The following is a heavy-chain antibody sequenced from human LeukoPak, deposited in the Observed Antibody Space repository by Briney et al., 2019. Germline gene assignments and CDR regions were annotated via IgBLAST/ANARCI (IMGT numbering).Heavy chain of an antibody. CDR3: ATGYYEPFEK. J-gene: IGHJ4*02. D-gene: IGHD3-22*01. CDR1: GGSISSYY. CDR2: ISDTGTT. V-gene: IGHV4-59*01. Sequence: SETLSLTCTVSGGSISSYYWNWIRRPPGKGPEWTGCISDTGTTKYNPAFKSRVTISVDTSKNQFSLKLTSVTAADTAVYFCATGYYEPFEKWGQGTLVSVSS.